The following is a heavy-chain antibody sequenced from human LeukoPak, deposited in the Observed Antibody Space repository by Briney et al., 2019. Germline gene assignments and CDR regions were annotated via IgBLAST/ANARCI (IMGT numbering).Heavy chain of an antibody. CDR3: AKDSNSGYVSVGPDY. CDR1: GSVFSNYG. V-gene: IGHV3-30*02. D-gene: IGHD3-22*01. CDR2: VRYDGSNE. Sequence: GGSLRLSCQTSGSVFSNYGMHWVRQAPGKGLEWVAFVRYDGSNEYYADSVKGRFTISRDNSRNTLYLRMNSLRAEDTGVYSCAKDSNSGYVSVGPDYWGLGTLVTVSS. J-gene: IGHJ4*02.